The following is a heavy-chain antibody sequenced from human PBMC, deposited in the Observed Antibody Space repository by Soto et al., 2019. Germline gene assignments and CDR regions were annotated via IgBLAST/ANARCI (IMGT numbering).Heavy chain of an antibody. CDR1: GFTFSSYS. Sequence: EVQLVESGGGLVKPGGSLRLSCAASGFTFSSYSMNWVRQARGKGLEWVSSISSSSSYIYYADSVMGRFTISRDNAKNSLYLQMNSLRAEDTAVYYCARDQPGYSYGYGLGYWGQGTLVIVSS. D-gene: IGHD5-18*01. CDR3: ARDQPGYSYGYGLGY. V-gene: IGHV3-21*01. J-gene: IGHJ4*02. CDR2: ISSSSSYI.